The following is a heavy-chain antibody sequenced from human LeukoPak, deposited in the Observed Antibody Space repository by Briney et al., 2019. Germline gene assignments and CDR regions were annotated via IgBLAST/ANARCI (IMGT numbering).Heavy chain of an antibody. CDR1: GGSISSYY. V-gene: IGHV4-59*08. CDR3: ARHRAIVGATNDAFDI. J-gene: IGHJ3*02. D-gene: IGHD1-26*01. CDR2: IYYSGST. Sequence: SETLSLTCTVSGGSISSYYWSWIRQPPGKGLEWIGYIYYSGSTNYNPSLKSRVTISVDTSKNQFSLKLSSVTAADTAVYYCARHRAIVGATNDAFDIWGQGTMVTVSS.